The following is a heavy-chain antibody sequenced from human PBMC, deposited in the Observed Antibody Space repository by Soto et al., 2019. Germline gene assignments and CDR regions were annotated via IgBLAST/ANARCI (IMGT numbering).Heavy chain of an antibody. CDR3: ARDRRGGAVVVISDAFDI. D-gene: IGHD3-22*01. CDR1: GYTFTSYA. Sequence: GASVKVSCKASGYTFTSYAMHWVRQAPGQRLEWMGWINAGNGNTKYSQKFQGRVTITRDTSASTAYMELSSLRSEDTAVYYCARDRRGGAVVVISDAFDIWGQGTMVTVSS. J-gene: IGHJ3*02. V-gene: IGHV1-3*01. CDR2: INAGNGNT.